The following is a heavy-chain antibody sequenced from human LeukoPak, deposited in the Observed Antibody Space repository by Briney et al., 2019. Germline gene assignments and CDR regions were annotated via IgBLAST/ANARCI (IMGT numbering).Heavy chain of an antibody. V-gene: IGHV5-51*01. CDR1: GYSFTSYW. CDR3: ARRVRGLGSSWYFDY. J-gene: IGHJ4*02. Sequence: GESLKISCKGSGYSFTSYWIGWVRQLPGKGLEWMGIIYPGDSDTRYSPSFQGQVTISADKSISTAYLQWSSLKASDTAMYYCARRVRGLGSSWYFDYWGQGTLVTVSS. CDR2: IYPGDSDT. D-gene: IGHD6-13*01.